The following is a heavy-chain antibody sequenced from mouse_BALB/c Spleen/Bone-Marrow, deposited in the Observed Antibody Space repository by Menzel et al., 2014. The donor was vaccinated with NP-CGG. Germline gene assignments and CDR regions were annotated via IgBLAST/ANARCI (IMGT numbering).Heavy chain of an antibody. J-gene: IGHJ2*01. CDR2: INPSNGGT. Sequence: VQRVESGAELVKPGASVKLSCKASGYTFTSYYMYWVKQRPGQGLEWIGEINPSNGGTNFNEKFKSKATLTVDKSFSTAYMQLSSLTSEDSAVYYCTRYGNYYFDYWGQGTTLTVSS. D-gene: IGHD2-1*01. V-gene: IGHV1S81*02. CDR1: GYTFTSYY. CDR3: TRYGNYYFDY.